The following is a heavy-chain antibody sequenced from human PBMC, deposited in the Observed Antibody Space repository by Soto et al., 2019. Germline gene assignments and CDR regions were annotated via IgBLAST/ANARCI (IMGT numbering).Heavy chain of an antibody. Sequence: QVQLVQSGAEVKKPGSSVKVSCKASGGTFSSYAISWVRQAPGQGLEWMGGIIPIFGTANYAQKFQGRVTITADESPSTAYMELSSLRSADTAVYYCASRDGYNWGSAYYYGMDVWGQGTTVTVSS. J-gene: IGHJ6*02. CDR2: IIPIFGTA. V-gene: IGHV1-69*12. CDR1: GGTFSSYA. D-gene: IGHD5-12*01. CDR3: ASRDGYNWGSAYYYGMDV.